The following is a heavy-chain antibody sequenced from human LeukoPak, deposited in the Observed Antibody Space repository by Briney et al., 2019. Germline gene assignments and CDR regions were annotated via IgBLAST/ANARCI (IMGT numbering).Heavy chain of an antibody. D-gene: IGHD3-10*01. CDR2: ISSSSSYI. J-gene: IGHJ6*02. Sequence: GGSLRLSCAASGFTFSSYSMNWVRQAPGKGLEWVSSISSSSSYIYYADSVKGRFTISRDNAKNSLYLQMNSLRVEDTAVYYCAKLAKYFYGSETYYFFEHWGQGTTVTVSS. V-gene: IGHV3-21*01. CDR1: GFTFSSYS. CDR3: AKLAKYFYGSETYYFFEH.